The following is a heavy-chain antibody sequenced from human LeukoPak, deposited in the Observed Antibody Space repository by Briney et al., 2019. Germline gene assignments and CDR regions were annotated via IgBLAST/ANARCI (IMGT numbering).Heavy chain of an antibody. J-gene: IGHJ4*02. CDR2: ISWNSGSI. CDR1: GFTFADYA. Sequence: GGSLRLSCAASGFTFADYAMHWVRQAPGKGLEWVSGISWNSGSIGYADSVKGRFTISRDNAKNSLYLQMNSLRAEDTALYYCAKASGSIVGATTDYWGQGTLVTVSS. CDR3: AKASGSIVGATTDY. D-gene: IGHD1-26*01. V-gene: IGHV3-9*01.